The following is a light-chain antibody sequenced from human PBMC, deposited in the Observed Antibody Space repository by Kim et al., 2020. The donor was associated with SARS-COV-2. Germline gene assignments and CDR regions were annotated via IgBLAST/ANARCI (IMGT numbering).Light chain of an antibody. CDR1: SSDIGGYNY. CDR2: DVS. CDR3: CSYAGSTYV. Sequence: QSALTQPRSVSGSPGQSVTISSTGSSSDIGGYNYVSWYQHHPGKAPKLMIYDVSKRPSGVPDRFSGLKSGNTASLTISGLQAEDEADYYCCSYAGSTYVFGTGTKVTVL. V-gene: IGLV2-11*01. J-gene: IGLJ1*01.